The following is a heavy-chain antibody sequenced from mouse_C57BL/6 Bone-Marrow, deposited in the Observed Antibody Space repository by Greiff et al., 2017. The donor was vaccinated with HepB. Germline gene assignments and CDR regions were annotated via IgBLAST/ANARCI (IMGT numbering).Heavy chain of an antibody. CDR3: TRLGDSSGYVAY. CDR1: GYTFTDYE. J-gene: IGHJ3*01. V-gene: IGHV1-15*01. CDR2: IDPETGGT. D-gene: IGHD3-2*02. Sequence: VQLQQSGAELVRPGASVTLSCKASGYTFTDYEMHWVKQTPVHGLVWIGAIDPETGGTAYNQKFKGKAILTADKSSSTAYMELRSLTSEDSAVYYCTRLGDSSGYVAYWGQGTLVTVSA.